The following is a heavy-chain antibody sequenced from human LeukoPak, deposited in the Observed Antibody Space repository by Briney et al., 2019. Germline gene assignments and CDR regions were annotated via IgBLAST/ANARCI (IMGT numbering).Heavy chain of an antibody. J-gene: IGHJ6*03. CDR1: GGSISSGYY. D-gene: IGHD4-17*01. CDR2: IYHSGST. Sequence: SETLSLTCTVSGGSISSGYYWGWIRQPPGKGLEWIGSIYHSGSTYYNPSLKSRVTISVDTSKNQFSLKLSSVTAADTAVYYCARTRYGDYPTYYYYYMDVWGKGTTVTVSS. V-gene: IGHV4-38-2*02. CDR3: ARTRYGDYPTYYYYYMDV.